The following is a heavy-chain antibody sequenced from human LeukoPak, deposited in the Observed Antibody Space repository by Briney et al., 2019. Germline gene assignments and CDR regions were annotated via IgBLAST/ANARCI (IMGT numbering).Heavy chain of an antibody. J-gene: IGHJ6*02. CDR2: IIPIFGTA. Sequence: SVKVSCKASGYTFTSYDINWVRQAPGQGLEWMGGIIPIFGTANYAQKFQGRVTITADESTSTAYMELSSLRSEDTAVYYCARAGYDSSGYSYYYYGMDVWGQGTTVTVSS. CDR1: GYTFTSYD. CDR3: ARAGYDSSGYSYYYYGMDV. D-gene: IGHD3-22*01. V-gene: IGHV1-69*13.